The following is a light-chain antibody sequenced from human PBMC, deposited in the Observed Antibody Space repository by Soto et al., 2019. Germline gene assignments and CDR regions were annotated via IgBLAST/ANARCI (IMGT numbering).Light chain of an antibody. CDR3: QQRSNWPIT. J-gene: IGKJ5*01. V-gene: IGKV3-11*01. CDR2: DAS. CDR1: QSIRSSS. Sequence: EVVLTQSPVTLSLSPGERATLSCRASQSIRSSSLAWYQQKPGQAPRLLIYDASNRATGIPARFSGSGSGTDFTLTISSLEPEDFAVYYCQQRSNWPITFGQGTRLEIK.